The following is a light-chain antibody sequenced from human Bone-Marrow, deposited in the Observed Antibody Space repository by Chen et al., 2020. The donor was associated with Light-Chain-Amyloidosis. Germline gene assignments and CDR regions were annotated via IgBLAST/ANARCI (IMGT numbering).Light chain of an antibody. J-gene: IGKJ4*01. CDR1: QTISSNY. Sequence: EIVLMQSPGTLSSSPGEGANLTRRASQTISSNYLTWYQQKFGQAPRLLSYGSSSRATGIPDRFTCSGSGTDFTLTINRLEPEDFAMYYCQQYGTSPLTFGGGTKVEIK. CDR2: GSS. CDR3: QQYGTSPLT. V-gene: IGKV3-20*01.